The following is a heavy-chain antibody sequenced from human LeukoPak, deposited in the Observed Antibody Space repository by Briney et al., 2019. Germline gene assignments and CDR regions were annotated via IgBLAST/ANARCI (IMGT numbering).Heavy chain of an antibody. CDR2: INPNSGGT. V-gene: IGHV1-2*02. J-gene: IGHJ4*02. Sequence: GASVKVSCKASGDTFTGSYMHWVRQAPGQGLEWMGWINPNSGGTKYALKFQRRVTMIRDTSINTAYMELSRLRSDDTAVYYCARGDGSSWTNFDFWGQGTLVTVSS. CDR3: ARGDGSSWTNFDF. D-gene: IGHD6-13*01. CDR1: GDTFTGSY.